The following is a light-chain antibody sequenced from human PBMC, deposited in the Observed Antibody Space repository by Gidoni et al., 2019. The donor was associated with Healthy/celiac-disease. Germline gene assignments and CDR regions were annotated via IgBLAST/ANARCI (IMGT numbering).Light chain of an antibody. V-gene: IGKV3-11*01. CDR2: DAS. CDR1: QSVSSY. Sequence: EIVLTQSPATLSLSPGERATLSCRASQSVSSYLAWYQQKPGQAPRLLIYDASSRATGIPARFSSSGSGTDFTLTISSLEPEDFAVYYCQQRSNWPLTFXGXTKVEIK. CDR3: QQRSNWPLT. J-gene: IGKJ4*01.